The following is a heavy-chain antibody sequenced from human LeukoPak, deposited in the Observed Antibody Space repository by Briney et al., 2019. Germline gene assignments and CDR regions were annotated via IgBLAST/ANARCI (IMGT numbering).Heavy chain of an antibody. J-gene: IGHJ4*02. CDR2: INPNSGGT. D-gene: IGHD2-21*02. CDR1: GYTFTGYY. Sequence: ASVKVSCKASGYTFTGYYMHWVRQAPGQGLEWMGWINPNSGGTNYAQKFQGRVTMTRDTSISTAYMELSSLRSEDTAVYYCARGQGGANGDGYFDYWGQGTLVTVSS. V-gene: IGHV1-2*02. CDR3: ARGQGGANGDGYFDY.